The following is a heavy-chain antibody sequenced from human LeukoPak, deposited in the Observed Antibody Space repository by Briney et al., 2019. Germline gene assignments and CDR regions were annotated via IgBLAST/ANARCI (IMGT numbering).Heavy chain of an antibody. V-gene: IGHV4-59*01. CDR3: ARELRSVAGTSGHYYYYYMDV. D-gene: IGHD6-19*01. J-gene: IGHJ6*03. CDR1: GGSISSYY. Sequence: PSETLSLTCTVSGGSISSYYWSWIRQPPGKGLEWIGYIYYSGSTNYNPSLKSRVTISVDASKNQFSLKLSSVTAADTAVYHCARELRSVAGTSGHYYYYYMDVWGKGTTVTISS. CDR2: IYYSGST.